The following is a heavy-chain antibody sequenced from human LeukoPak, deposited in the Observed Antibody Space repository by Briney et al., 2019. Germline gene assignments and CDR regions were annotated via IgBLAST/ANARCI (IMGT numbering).Heavy chain of an antibody. D-gene: IGHD3-22*01. V-gene: IGHV4-59*08. CDR1: GGSISSYY. CDR3: ASSYYDSSGYYPHFYYGMDV. J-gene: IGHJ6*02. CDR2: IYYSGST. Sequence: EPSETLSLTCTVSGGSISSYYWSWIRQPPGKGLEWIGYIYYSGSTNYNPSLKSRATISVDTSKNQFSLKLSSVTAADTAVYYCASSYYDSSGYYPHFYYGMDVWGQGTTVTVSS.